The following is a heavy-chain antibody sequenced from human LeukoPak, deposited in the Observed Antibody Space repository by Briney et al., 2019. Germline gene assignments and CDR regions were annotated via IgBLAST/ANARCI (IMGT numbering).Heavy chain of an antibody. CDR1: GGSFSGYY. D-gene: IGHD3-3*01. V-gene: IGHV4-34*01. CDR2: INHSGST. Sequence: SETLSLTCAVYGGSFSGYYWSWIRQPPGKGPEWIGEINHSGSTNYNPSLKSRVTISVDTSKNQFSLKLSSVTAADTAVYYCARAPHYDFWSGYSYYFDYWGQGTLVTVSS. CDR3: ARAPHYDFWSGYSYYFDY. J-gene: IGHJ4*02.